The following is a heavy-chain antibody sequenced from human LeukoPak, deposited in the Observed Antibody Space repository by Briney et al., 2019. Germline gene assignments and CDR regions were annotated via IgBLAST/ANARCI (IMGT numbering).Heavy chain of an antibody. D-gene: IGHD3-3*02. V-gene: IGHV4-39*07. J-gene: IGHJ4*02. CDR2: IYYSGST. Sequence: SETLSLTCTVSGGSISSNSYYWGWIRQPPGKGLEWIGSIYYSGSTYYNPSLKSRVTISVDTSKNQFSLKLSSVTAADTAMYYCARLRRSRLAEFDYWGQGTLVTVSS. CDR1: GGSISSNSYY. CDR3: ARLRRSRLAEFDY.